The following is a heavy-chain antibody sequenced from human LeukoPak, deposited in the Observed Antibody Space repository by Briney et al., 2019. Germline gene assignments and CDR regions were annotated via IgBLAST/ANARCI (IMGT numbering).Heavy chain of an antibody. CDR3: ARVHIAVAGTCSGMDV. J-gene: IGHJ6*02. CDR1: GFAFSSYS. D-gene: IGHD6-19*01. V-gene: IGHV3-48*04. CDR2: IDDTSTTI. Sequence: GGSLRLSCAVSGFAFSSYSMNWVRQAPGKGLEWISYIDDTSTTIYYSDSVKGRFTISRDNAKNSLYLQMNSLRAEDTAVYYCARVHIAVAGTCSGMDVWGQGTTVTVSS.